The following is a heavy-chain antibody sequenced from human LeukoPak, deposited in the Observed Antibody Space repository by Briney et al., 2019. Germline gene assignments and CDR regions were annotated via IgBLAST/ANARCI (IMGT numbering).Heavy chain of an antibody. CDR3: SRHVVGNYDLLSFDY. CDR2: MFYSGNT. V-gene: IGHV4-39*01. J-gene: IGHJ4*02. Sequence: SETLSLTCGVSRGSIISSSYYWGWIRQPPGKGLEWIASMFYSGNTYYNPSLKSRVTMSVDTTENQFSLKLSSVTAAGTAVYYCSRHVVGNYDLLSFDYWGQGSLVTVSS. D-gene: IGHD2-21*01. CDR1: RGSIISSSYY.